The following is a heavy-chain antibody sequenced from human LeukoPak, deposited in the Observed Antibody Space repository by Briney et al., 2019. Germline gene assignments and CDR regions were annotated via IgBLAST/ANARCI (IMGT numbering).Heavy chain of an antibody. V-gene: IGHV3-23*01. CDR1: GFTLSSYA. J-gene: IGHJ4*02. CDR3: AKAPVTTCSGAYCYPFDY. CDR2: ISVSGNT. D-gene: IGHD2-15*01. Sequence: GGSLRLSCAASGFTLSSYAMSWVRQGPGKGLEWVSAISVSGNTYHADSVKGRFTISRDSSKNTLYLQMNSLRAEDAAVYYCAKAPVTTCSGAYCYPFDYWGQGTLVTVS.